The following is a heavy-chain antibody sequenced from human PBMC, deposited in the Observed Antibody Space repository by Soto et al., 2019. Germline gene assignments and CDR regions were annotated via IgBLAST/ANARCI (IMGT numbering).Heavy chain of an antibody. J-gene: IGHJ4*02. CDR3: ARDPNSGYDAVC. CDR2: ISSSSNFI. Sequence: GGSLRLSCAASGFTFSSSSMNWVRQAPGKGLEWVSSISSSSNFIYYADSVKGRFTISRDNAKNSLYLQMNSLRAEDTAIYYCARDPNSGYDAVCWGQGTLVTVSS. CDR1: GFTFSSSS. D-gene: IGHD5-12*01. V-gene: IGHV3-21*01.